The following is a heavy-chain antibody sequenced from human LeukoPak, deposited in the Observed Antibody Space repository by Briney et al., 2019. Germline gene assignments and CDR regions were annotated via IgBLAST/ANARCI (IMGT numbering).Heavy chain of an antibody. V-gene: IGHV3-33*01. CDR2: IWYDGSNK. D-gene: IGHD3-22*01. CDR1: GFTFSSYG. J-gene: IGHJ3*02. CDR3: ARGSVYYYDSSGPTLGDAFDI. Sequence: GRSLRLSCAASGFTFSSYGMHWVRQAPGKGLEWVADIWYDGSNKYYADSVKGRFTISRDNSKNTLYLQMNSLRAEDTAVYYCARGSVYYYDSSGPTLGDAFDIWGQGTMVTVSS.